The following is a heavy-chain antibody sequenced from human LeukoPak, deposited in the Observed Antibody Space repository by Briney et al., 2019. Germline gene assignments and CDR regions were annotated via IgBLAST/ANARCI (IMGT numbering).Heavy chain of an antibody. CDR2: VSWNSGNV. Sequence: PGRSLRLSCAASGFSFEDYAMHWVRQPPGKGLEWVSGVSWNSGNVGYADSVKGRFTISRDNAKNFLHLQMSSLRAEDTALYYCAKAVYGDFQSTVDYWGRGTLVTVSS. D-gene: IGHD4-17*01. CDR1: GFSFEDYA. CDR3: AKAVYGDFQSTVDY. J-gene: IGHJ4*02. V-gene: IGHV3-9*01.